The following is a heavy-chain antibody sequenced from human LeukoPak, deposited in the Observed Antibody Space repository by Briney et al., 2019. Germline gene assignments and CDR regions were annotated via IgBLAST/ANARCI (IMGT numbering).Heavy chain of an antibody. CDR3: ARVGYSSGWYFDY. CDR2: ISSTSSYI. CDR1: GFTFSTYS. J-gene: IGHJ4*02. V-gene: IGHV3-21*01. Sequence: PGGSLRLSCAASGFTFSTYSMNWVRQAPGKGLEWVSSISSTSSYIYYADSVKGRFTISRDNAQKSLYLQMNSLRVEDTAVYYCARVGYSSGWYFDYWGQGTLVTVSS. D-gene: IGHD6-19*01.